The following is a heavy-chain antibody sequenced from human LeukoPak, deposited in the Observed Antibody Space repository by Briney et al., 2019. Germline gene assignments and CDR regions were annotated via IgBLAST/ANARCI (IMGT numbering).Heavy chain of an antibody. CDR2: ISSSSSYI. CDR1: GSTFSSYS. D-gene: IGHD6-19*01. J-gene: IGHJ4*02. CDR3: ARGEQYSSGFDY. V-gene: IGHV3-21*01. Sequence: GGSLRLSCAASGSTFSSYSMNWVRQAPGKGLEWVSSISSSSSYIYYADSVKGRFTISRDNAKNSLYLQMNSLRAEDTAVYYCARGEQYSSGFDYWGQGTLVTVSS.